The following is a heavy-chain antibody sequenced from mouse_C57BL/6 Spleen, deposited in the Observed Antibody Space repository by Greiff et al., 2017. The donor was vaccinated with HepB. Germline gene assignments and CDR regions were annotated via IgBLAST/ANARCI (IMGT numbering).Heavy chain of an antibody. Sequence: VQLQQSGAELVRPGASVTLSCKASGYTFTDYEMHWMKQTPVHGLEWIGAIDPETGGTAYNQKFKGKAILTADKSSSTAYMELRSLTSEDSAVYYCTRNSNYPYYFDYWGQGTTLTVSS. V-gene: IGHV1-15*01. CDR2: IDPETGGT. CDR3: TRNSNYPYYFDY. D-gene: IGHD2-5*01. J-gene: IGHJ2*01. CDR1: GYTFTDYE.